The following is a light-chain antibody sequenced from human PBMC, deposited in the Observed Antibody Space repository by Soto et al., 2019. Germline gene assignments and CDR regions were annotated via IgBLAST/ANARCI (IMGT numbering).Light chain of an antibody. CDR1: QSVSTN. CDR2: DAS. Sequence: IVLTQSPATLSVSPGERATLFCRASQSVSTNLAWYQQKPGQAPRLLIYDASTRATGIPARFSGSGSGTDFTLTISSLQSGDLALYYCQHYHNWPPWTFGQGTKVEIK. J-gene: IGKJ1*01. CDR3: QHYHNWPPWT. V-gene: IGKV3-15*01.